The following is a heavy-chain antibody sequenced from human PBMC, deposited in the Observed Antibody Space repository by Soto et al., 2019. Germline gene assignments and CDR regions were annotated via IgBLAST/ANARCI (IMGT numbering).Heavy chain of an antibody. Sequence: SVKVSCKASGYTFTYRYLHWVRQAPGQALEWMGWITPFSGNTNYAQKFQDRVTITRDRAMSTAYMELSRLRSEDTAMYYCASLELRHTAASPQNDAFDIWGQGTMVTVSS. V-gene: IGHV1-45*02. CDR2: ITPFSGNT. J-gene: IGHJ3*02. CDR1: GYTFTYRY. CDR3: ASLELRHTAASPQNDAFDI. D-gene: IGHD5-18*01.